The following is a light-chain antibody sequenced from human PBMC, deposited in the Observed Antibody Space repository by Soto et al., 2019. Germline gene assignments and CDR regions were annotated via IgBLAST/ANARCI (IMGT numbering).Light chain of an antibody. Sequence: QSVLTQPASVSGSPGQSITISCTGTSSDVGSYNLVSWYQQHPGKASKLMIYEGSKRPSGVSNRFSGSKSGNTASLTISGLQAEDEADYYCCSYAGSSTLVFGGGTKRTVL. V-gene: IGLV2-23*01. CDR2: EGS. CDR3: CSYAGSSTLV. J-gene: IGLJ2*01. CDR1: SSDVGSYNL.